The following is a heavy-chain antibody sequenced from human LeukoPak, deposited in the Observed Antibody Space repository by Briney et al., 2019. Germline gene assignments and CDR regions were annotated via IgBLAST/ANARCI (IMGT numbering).Heavy chain of an antibody. CDR3: AREADPSLYASSSPDY. Sequence: GGSLRLSCAASGFGFSNFWMHWVRQAPGKGLVWFSRIKPDGTTSVYADSVKGRFTISRDNLKNTVYLQMRSLRAEDTAVYFCAREADPSLYASSSPDYWGQGTPVTVSS. J-gene: IGHJ4*01. V-gene: IGHV3-74*01. CDR2: IKPDGTTS. CDR1: GFGFSNFW. D-gene: IGHD6-6*01.